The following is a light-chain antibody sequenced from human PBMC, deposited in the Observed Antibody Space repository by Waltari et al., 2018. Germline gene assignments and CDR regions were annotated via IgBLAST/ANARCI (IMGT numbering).Light chain of an antibody. V-gene: IGKV3-15*01. CDR3: QQYSNWPLT. CDR1: QSVRSD. Sequence: ELVLTQSPVTLSLSPGVRATISCRASQSVRSDFLAWYQQTPGQAPRLLIYGVSTRATGVPARFSGSGSGTEFTLIISSLQSEDFAVYFCQQYSNWPLTFGGGTKVQIK. CDR2: GVS. J-gene: IGKJ4*01.